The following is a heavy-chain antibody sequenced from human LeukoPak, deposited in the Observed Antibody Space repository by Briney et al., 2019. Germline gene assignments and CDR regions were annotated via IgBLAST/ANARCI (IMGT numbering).Heavy chain of an antibody. Sequence: TGGSLRLSCAVSGFRFSSYEMNWVRQAPGKGLEWLSYMSSSGSPTYYADSVKGRFTISRDNAKNSLYLQMNSLRAEDTAVYYCSRGRLFGDYWGQGALVTVSS. CDR3: SRGRLFGDY. V-gene: IGHV3-48*03. CDR1: GFRFSSYE. D-gene: IGHD2-21*02. CDR2: MSSSGSPT. J-gene: IGHJ4*02.